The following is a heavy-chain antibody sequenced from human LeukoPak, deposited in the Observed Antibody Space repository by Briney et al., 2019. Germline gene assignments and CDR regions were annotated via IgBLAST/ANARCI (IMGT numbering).Heavy chain of an antibody. Sequence: SETLSLTCSVSGGSIRSSSYYWAWIRQPPGEGLEWIGSIYYSGSTYYNPSLKSRVTISVDTSKNQFSLKLSSVTAADTAVYYCARHIRGGTTPFDYWGQGTLVTVSS. CDR1: GGSIRSSSYY. CDR3: ARHIRGGTTPFDY. D-gene: IGHD4-17*01. V-gene: IGHV4-39*01. J-gene: IGHJ4*02. CDR2: IYYSGST.